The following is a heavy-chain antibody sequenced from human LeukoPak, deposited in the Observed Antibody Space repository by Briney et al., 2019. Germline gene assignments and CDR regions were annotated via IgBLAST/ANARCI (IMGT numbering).Heavy chain of an antibody. J-gene: IGHJ5*02. CDR3: ARDGYCSSTSCPEP. D-gene: IGHD2-2*03. Sequence: PSETLPLTCTVSGGSISSHYWSWIRQPPGKGLEWIGYTYYSGSTNYNPSLKSRVTISVDTSKNQFSLKLSSVTAADTAVYYCARDGYCSSTSCPEPWGQGTLVTVSS. V-gene: IGHV4-59*11. CDR1: GGSISSHY. CDR2: TYYSGST.